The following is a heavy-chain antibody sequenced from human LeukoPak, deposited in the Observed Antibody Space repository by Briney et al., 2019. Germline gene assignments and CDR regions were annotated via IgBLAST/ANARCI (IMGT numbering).Heavy chain of an antibody. CDR2: IFHSGTT. CDR3: GRNGYYSADY. CDR1: GGSISSSNW. D-gene: IGHD4-17*01. V-gene: IGHV4-4*02. Sequence: PSGTLSLTCAVSGGSISSSNWWSWVRQSPGEGLEWIGEIFHSGTTNHNPSLKSRATISVDVSRNQFSLNLTSVTAADTAIYYCGRNGYYSADYWGQGTLVTVSS. J-gene: IGHJ4*02.